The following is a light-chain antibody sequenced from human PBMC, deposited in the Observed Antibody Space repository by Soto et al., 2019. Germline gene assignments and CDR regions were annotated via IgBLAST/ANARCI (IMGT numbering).Light chain of an antibody. J-gene: IGLJ1*01. V-gene: IGLV2-14*01. CDR3: SSYTSSSTYV. Sequence: QSALTQPASVSGSPGQSITISCTGTSSDVGGYNFVSWYQQHPGKAPRLIIYDVNYRPSGVSNRFSGSKSGSTASLTISGFQAEDEADYYCSSYTSSSTYVFGTGTKVTVL. CDR2: DVN. CDR1: SSDVGGYNF.